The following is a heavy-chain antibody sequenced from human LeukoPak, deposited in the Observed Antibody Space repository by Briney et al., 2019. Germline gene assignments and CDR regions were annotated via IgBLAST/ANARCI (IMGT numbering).Heavy chain of an antibody. J-gene: IGHJ5*02. CDR2: INAGNGNT. CDR3: ARSIVGGDITRPYWFDP. V-gene: IGHV1-3*01. D-gene: IGHD3-10*01. CDR1: GYTFTSYA. Sequence: ASVKVSCKASGYTFTSYAMHWVRQAPGQRLEWMGWINAGNGNTKYSQKFQGRVTITRDTSASTAYMELSSRRSEDTAVCYCARSIVGGDITRPYWFDPGGERTLVTVSS.